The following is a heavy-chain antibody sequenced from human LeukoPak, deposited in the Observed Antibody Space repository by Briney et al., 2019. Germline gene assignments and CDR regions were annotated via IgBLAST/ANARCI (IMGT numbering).Heavy chain of an antibody. Sequence: SETLSLTCTVSGGSISSYYWSWIRQPPGKGLEWIGYIYYSGSTNYNPSLKSRVTMSVDTSKNQFSLKLSSVTAADTAVYYCASYGDSDAFDIWGQGTMVTVSS. CDR3: ASYGDSDAFDI. CDR1: GGSISSYY. J-gene: IGHJ3*02. CDR2: IYYSGST. D-gene: IGHD4-17*01. V-gene: IGHV4-59*12.